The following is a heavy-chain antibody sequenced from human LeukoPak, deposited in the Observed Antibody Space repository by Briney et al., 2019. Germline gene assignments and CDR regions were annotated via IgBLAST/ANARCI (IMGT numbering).Heavy chain of an antibody. D-gene: IGHD3-9*01. V-gene: IGHV3-9*01. CDR3: AKDTDYDILTGSDYFDY. CDR2: ISWNSGSI. J-gene: IGHJ4*02. CDR1: GFTFDDYA. Sequence: PGGSLRLSCAASGFTFDDYAMHWVRQAPGKGLEWVSGISWNSGSIGYADSVKGRFTISRDNAKNSLYLQMNSLRAEDTALYYCAKDTDYDILTGSDYFDYWGQGTLVTVSS.